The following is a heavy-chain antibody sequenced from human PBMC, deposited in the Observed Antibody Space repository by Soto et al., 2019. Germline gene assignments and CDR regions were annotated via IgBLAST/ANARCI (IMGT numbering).Heavy chain of an antibody. Sequence: GGSLRLSCAASGFTFSSYAMHWVRQAPGKGLEWVAVISYDGSNKYYADSVKGRFTISRDNSKNTLYLQMNSLRAEDTAVYYCAREALPSYYYGMDVWGQGTTVTVSS. CDR1: GFTFSSYA. CDR2: ISYDGSNK. CDR3: AREALPSYYYGMDV. V-gene: IGHV3-30-3*01. J-gene: IGHJ6*02. D-gene: IGHD1-26*01.